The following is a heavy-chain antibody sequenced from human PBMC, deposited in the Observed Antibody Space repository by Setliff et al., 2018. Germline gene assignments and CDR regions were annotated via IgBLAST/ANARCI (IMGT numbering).Heavy chain of an antibody. CDR1: GGSFSNYY. J-gene: IGHJ4*02. CDR3: VRESRSTWYRRDF. D-gene: IGHD6-13*01. Sequence: PSETLSLTCAVYGGSFSNYYWSWIRQPPGKGLEWLGEVSHSGSTNYNPSLQSRVAISVDTSKNYFSLDVSSVTAADTAVYYCVRESRSTWYRRDFWGQGTLVTVS. CDR2: VSHSGST. V-gene: IGHV4-34*01.